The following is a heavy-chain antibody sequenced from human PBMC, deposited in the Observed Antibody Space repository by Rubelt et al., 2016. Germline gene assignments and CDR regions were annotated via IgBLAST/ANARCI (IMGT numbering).Heavy chain of an antibody. CDR2: LYDRGST. D-gene: IGHD3-9*01. V-gene: IGHV4-59*12. Sequence: SVSGGSISSYYWSWIRQPPGKGLEWIGFLYDRGSTSYNPSLESRVTISVDTSKNQFSLKLSSVTAADTAVYYCARGVLHFYDILTGYHYGMDVWGQGTTVTVSS. CDR3: ARGVLHFYDILTGYHYGMDV. CDR1: GGSISSYY. J-gene: IGHJ6*02.